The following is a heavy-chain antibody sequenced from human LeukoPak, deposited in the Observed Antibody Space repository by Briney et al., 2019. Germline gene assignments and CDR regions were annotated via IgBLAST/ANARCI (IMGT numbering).Heavy chain of an antibody. Sequence: SETLSLTCAVYGGSFSGYYWSWIRQPPRKGLEWIGEINHSGSTNNNPSLKSRVTISIDTSKNQFSLKLSSVTAADTAVYYCASRSGSYDYWGQGTLVTVSS. CDR3: ASRSGSYDY. V-gene: IGHV4-34*01. J-gene: IGHJ4*02. CDR1: GGSFSGYY. D-gene: IGHD1-26*01. CDR2: INHSGST.